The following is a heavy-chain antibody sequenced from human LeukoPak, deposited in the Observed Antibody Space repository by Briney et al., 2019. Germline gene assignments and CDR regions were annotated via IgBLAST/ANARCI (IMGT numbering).Heavy chain of an antibody. Sequence: QPGGSLRLSCAASGFTFSSFEMNWVRQAPGKGLEWVSYISSSGSTIYYADSVKGRFTISRDNAKNSLYLQMNSLRAEDTAVYYCASMVAKDWYFDLWGRGTLVTVSS. CDR3: ASMVAKDWYFDL. J-gene: IGHJ2*01. D-gene: IGHD4/OR15-4a*01. CDR2: ISSSGSTI. V-gene: IGHV3-48*03. CDR1: GFTFSSFE.